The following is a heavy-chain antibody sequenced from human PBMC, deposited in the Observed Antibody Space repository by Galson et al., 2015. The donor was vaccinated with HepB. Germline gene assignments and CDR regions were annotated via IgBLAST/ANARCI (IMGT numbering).Heavy chain of an antibody. Sequence: SLRLSCAASGFTFSSYSMNWVRQAPGKGLEWVSYISSSSSTIYYADSVKGRFAISRDNAKNSLYLQMNSLRDEDTAVYYCARDPGLRYFDWSDYAFDIWGQGTMVTVSS. CDR3: ARDPGLRYFDWSDYAFDI. V-gene: IGHV3-48*02. CDR2: ISSSSSTI. CDR1: GFTFSSYS. D-gene: IGHD3-9*01. J-gene: IGHJ3*02.